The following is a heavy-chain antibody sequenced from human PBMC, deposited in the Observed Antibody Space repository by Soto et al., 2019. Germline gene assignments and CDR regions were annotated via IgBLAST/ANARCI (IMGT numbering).Heavy chain of an antibody. CDR2: IRFDGSTA. CDR1: GFVFRTFR. CDR3: VRDRPNTESLTGYFDT. J-gene: IGHJ4*02. V-gene: IGHV3-33*01. Sequence: LRLSCEASGFVFRTFRMHWVRRAPGKGLEWLATIRFDGSTARYAESVRGRFKISRDNSMNTLYLQLDRLRVEDTAVYYCVRDRPNTESLTGYFDTWGQGTPVTVS. D-gene: IGHD3-9*01.